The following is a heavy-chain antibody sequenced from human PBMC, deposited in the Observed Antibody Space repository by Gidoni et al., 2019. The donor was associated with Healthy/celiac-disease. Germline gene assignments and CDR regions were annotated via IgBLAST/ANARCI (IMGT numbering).Heavy chain of an antibody. J-gene: IGHJ2*01. CDR3: ARIYGDYVYWYFDL. V-gene: IGHV4-59*01. D-gene: IGHD4-17*01. CDR1: GGSISSYY. CDR2: IYYSGST. Sequence: QVQLQESGPGLVKPSETLSLTCTVSGGSISSYYWSWIRQPPGNGLEWIGYIYYSGSTNYNPSLKSRVTISVDTSKNQFSLKLSSVTAADTAVYYCARIYGDYVYWYFDLWGRGTLVTVSS.